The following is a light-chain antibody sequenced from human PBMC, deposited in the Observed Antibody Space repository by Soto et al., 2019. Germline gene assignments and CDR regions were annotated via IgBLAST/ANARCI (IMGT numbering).Light chain of an antibody. Sequence: AIQLTQSPSSLSASVGDRVTITCRASQGISSALAWYQQKPGKSPNLLIYDVSSLESGVPSRFSGSGSGTDFTLTISCLQPEDFATYYCQQFNTYPALTFGGGTKVDIK. V-gene: IGKV1-13*02. CDR2: DVS. CDR1: QGISSA. J-gene: IGKJ4*01. CDR3: QQFNTYPALT.